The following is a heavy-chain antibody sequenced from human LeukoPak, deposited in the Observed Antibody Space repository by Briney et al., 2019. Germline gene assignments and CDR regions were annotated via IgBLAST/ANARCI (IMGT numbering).Heavy chain of an antibody. D-gene: IGHD3-22*01. V-gene: IGHV1-3*01. J-gene: IGHJ4*02. Sequence: ASVTVSCKASGYTFTSYAMHWVRQAPGQRLEWMGWINAGNGNTKYSQKFQGRVTITRDTSASTAYMELSSLRSEDTAVYYCARHPGPSYYYDRDTIDYWGQGTLVTVSS. CDR3: ARHPGPSYYYDRDTIDY. CDR1: GYTFTSYA. CDR2: INAGNGNT.